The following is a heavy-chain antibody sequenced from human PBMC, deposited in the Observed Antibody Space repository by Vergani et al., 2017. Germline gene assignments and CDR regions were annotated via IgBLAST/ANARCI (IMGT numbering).Heavy chain of an antibody. V-gene: IGHV3-53*04. CDR3: ARDRVDIVATTTYYYYYYGMDV. Sequence: EVQLVESGGGLVQPGGSLRLSCAASGFTVSSIYMSWVRQAPGKGLEWVSVIYSGGSTYYADSVKGRFTISRHNSKNTLYLQMNSLRAEDTAVYYCARDRVDIVATTTYYYYYYGMDVWGQGTTVTVSS. CDR2: IYSGGST. CDR1: GFTVSSIY. D-gene: IGHD5-12*01. J-gene: IGHJ6*02.